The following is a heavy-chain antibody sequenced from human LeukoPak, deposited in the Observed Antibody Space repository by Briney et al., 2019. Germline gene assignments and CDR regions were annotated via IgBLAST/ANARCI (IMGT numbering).Heavy chain of an antibody. D-gene: IGHD3-10*01. CDR3: ARAHSRGDYFDY. Sequence: GGSLRLSCAASGFTFSSYSMNWVRQAPGKGLEWVSSISSSSSYIYYADSVKGRFTISRDNAKNSLYLQMSSLRAEDTAVYYCARAHSRGDYFDYWGQGTLVTVSS. CDR1: GFTFSSYS. J-gene: IGHJ4*02. V-gene: IGHV3-21*01. CDR2: ISSSSSYI.